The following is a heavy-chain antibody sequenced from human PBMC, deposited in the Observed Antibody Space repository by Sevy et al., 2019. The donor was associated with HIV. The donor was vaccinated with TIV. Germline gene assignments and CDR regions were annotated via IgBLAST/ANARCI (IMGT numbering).Heavy chain of an antibody. CDR2: INPNSGDT. V-gene: IGHV1-2*02. CDR3: ARDMELVNEGTQEFYY. J-gene: IGHJ4*02. D-gene: IGHD1-7*01. CDR1: GYTFTGYF. Sequence: APVKVSCKASGYTFTGYFMHWVRQAPGQGLEWMGWINPNSGDTNYAQKFQDRVTMTRDTSINTAYMELSRLRSDDTALYYCARDMELVNEGTQEFYYWGQGTLVTVSS.